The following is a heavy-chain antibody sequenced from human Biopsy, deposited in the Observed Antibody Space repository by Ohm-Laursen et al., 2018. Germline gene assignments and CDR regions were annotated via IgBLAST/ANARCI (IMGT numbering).Heavy chain of an antibody. CDR1: GYNFIRYS. J-gene: IGHJ5*01. CDR3: ATGEVTFGDLLVSLAS. Sequence: ASVKVSCKTSGYNFIRYSINRVRQAPGQGLEWMGWMRPLNGDTKYGQKFQDRVTMTTDTSTSTVYMELTSLRSDDTAVYYCATGEVTFGDLLVSLASWGHATLVTVSS. D-gene: IGHD3-16*01. CDR2: MRPLNGDT. V-gene: IGHV1-18*01.